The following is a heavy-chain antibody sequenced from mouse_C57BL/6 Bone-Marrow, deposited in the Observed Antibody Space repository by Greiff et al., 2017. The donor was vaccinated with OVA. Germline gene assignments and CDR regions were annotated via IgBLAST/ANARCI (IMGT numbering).Heavy chain of an antibody. CDR1: GFTFTDYY. Sequence: EVKVVESGGGLVQPGGSLSLSCAASGFTFTDYYMSWVRQPPGKALEWLGFIRNKANGYTTEYSASVKGRFTISRDNSQSILYLQMNALRAEDSATYYCARSLYGNSGRYAMDYWGQGTSVTVSS. CDR2: IRNKANGYTT. V-gene: IGHV7-3*01. D-gene: IGHD2-1*01. CDR3: ARSLYGNSGRYAMDY. J-gene: IGHJ4*01.